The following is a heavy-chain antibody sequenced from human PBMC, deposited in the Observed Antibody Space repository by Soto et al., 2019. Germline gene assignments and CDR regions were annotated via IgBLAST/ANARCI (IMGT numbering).Heavy chain of an antibody. V-gene: IGHV3-13*04. Sequence: PGGSLRLSCAASGFTFSSYDMHWVRQATGKGLEWVSAIGTAGDTYYPGSVKGRFTISRENAKNSLYLQMNSLRAGDTAVYYCARSGSSSSPRRYYGMDVWGQGTTVTVSS. D-gene: IGHD6-13*01. CDR2: IGTAGDT. CDR3: ARSGSSSSPRRYYGMDV. CDR1: GFTFSSYD. J-gene: IGHJ6*02.